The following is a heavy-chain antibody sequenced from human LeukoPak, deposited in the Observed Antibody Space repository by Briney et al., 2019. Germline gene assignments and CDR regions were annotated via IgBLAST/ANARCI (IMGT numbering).Heavy chain of an antibody. V-gene: IGHV3-9*01. CDR1: GFTFDDHA. CDR3: ARDVWRRAFCYAMDV. J-gene: IGHJ6*02. CDR2: ISWYSGNI. D-gene: IGHD2-21*01. Sequence: CGSLRPSCLASGFTFDDHAKHWVRQAPGKGLEWGPSISWYSGNIGYADSVKGRFSVSRDNAKNTLYLEMNSLRTDDTALYFCARDVWRRAFCYAMDVWGLGTTVAVSS.